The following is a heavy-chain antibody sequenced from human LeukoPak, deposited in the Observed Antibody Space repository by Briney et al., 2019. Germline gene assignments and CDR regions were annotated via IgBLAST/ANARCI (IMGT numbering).Heavy chain of an antibody. V-gene: IGHV4-39*07. CDR2: VYYSGST. Sequence: SETLSLTCTVSGGSISSSSYYWGWIRQPPGKELEWIGSVYYSGSTYYNPSLKSRVTISVDTSKNQFSLKLSSVTAADTAVYYCARTTRLRMDNWFDPWGQGTLVTVSS. CDR3: ARTTRLRMDNWFDP. J-gene: IGHJ5*02. CDR1: GGSISSSSYY. D-gene: IGHD1-1*01.